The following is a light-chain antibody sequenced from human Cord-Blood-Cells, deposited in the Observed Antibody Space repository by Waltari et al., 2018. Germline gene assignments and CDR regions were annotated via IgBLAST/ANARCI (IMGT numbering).Light chain of an antibody. CDR2: WAT. V-gene: IGKV4-1*01. CDR1: QSVLYSSNNKNY. Sequence: DIVMTQSPDSLAVSLGERATINCKSSQSVLYSSNNKNYLAWYQQKPGQPPKLIIYWATTRESGVPDRFSGSGSGTDFTLTISGLQAEDVAVYYCQQYYSTPLTFGGGTKVEIK. CDR3: QQYYSTPLT. J-gene: IGKJ4*01.